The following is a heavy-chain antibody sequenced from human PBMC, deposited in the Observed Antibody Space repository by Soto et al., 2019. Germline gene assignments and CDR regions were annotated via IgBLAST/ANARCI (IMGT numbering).Heavy chain of an antibody. Sequence: PGGSLRLSCAASGFTFADYGIHWVRQAPGKGLEWVSGISWNSGSIGYADSVKGRFTISRDNAKRSLYLQMNSLRAEDTALYFRAKDKDSDNDGPFDSWGQGTLVTVSS. D-gene: IGHD2-15*01. CDR3: AKDKDSDNDGPFDS. V-gene: IGHV3-9*01. CDR1: GFTFADYG. CDR2: ISWNSGSI. J-gene: IGHJ4*02.